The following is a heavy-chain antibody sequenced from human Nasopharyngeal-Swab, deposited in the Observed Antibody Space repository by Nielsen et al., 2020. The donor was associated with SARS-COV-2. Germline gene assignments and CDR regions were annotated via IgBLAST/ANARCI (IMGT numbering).Heavy chain of an antibody. V-gene: IGHV4-34*01. J-gene: IGHJ4*02. CDR2: INHSGST. CDR3: ARAEPSGGWYYYDSSGYYYGY. D-gene: IGHD3-22*01. Sequence: CQAPGKGLEWVGEINHSGSTNYNPSLKSRVTISVDTSKNQFSLKLTSVTAADTAVYYCARAEPSGGWYYYDSSGYYYGYWGQGTLVTVSS.